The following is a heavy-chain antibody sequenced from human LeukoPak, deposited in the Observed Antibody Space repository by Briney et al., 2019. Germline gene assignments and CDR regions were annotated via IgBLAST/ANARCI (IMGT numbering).Heavy chain of an antibody. V-gene: IGHV4-38-2*01. CDR1: GYSISSGRY. CDR3: ARSLSTAGIDY. J-gene: IGHJ4*02. CDR2: IYHSGST. D-gene: IGHD2-2*01. Sequence: SETLSLTCAVSGYSISSGRYWGWIRQPPGKGLEWIGSIYHSGSTYYNPSLKSRVTISVDTSKNQFSLDLRSVTAADTAVYYCARSLSTAGIDYWGQGTLVTVSS.